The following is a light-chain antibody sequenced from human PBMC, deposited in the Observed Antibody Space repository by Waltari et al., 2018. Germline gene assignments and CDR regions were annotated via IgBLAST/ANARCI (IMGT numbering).Light chain of an antibody. J-gene: IGKJ1*01. CDR1: QGISSY. CDR3: QQYYSYPHT. CDR2: AAS. Sequence: AIRMTQSPSSLSSSTGDRVTITCRESQGISSYLAWYQQKPGKAPKLLIYAASTLKSGVPSRFRGSGSGTDFTLTISCLQSEDFATYYCQQYYSYPHTFGQGTKVEIK. V-gene: IGKV1-8*01.